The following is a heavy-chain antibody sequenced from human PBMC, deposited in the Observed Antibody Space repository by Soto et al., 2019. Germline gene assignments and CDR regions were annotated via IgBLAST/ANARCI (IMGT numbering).Heavy chain of an antibody. D-gene: IGHD6-25*01. CDR1: GGTFSSYA. CDR2: IIPIFGTA. CDR3: ARALTPSGIDYYCYGMDV. V-gene: IGHV1-69*06. J-gene: IGHJ6*02. Sequence: QVQLVQSGAEVKKPGSSVKVSCKASGGTFSSYAISWGRQAPGQGLEWMGGIIPIFGTANYAQKFQGRVTITADKSTSTAYMELSSLRSEDTAVYYCARALTPSGIDYYCYGMDVWGQGTTVTVSS.